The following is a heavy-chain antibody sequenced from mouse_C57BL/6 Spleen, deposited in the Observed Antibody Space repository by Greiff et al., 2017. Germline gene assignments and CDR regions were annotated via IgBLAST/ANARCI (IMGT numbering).Heavy chain of an antibody. Sequence: EVHLVESGGGLVQPGGSLSLSCAASGFTFTDYYMSWVRQPPGKALEWLGFIRNKANGYTTEYSASVKGRFTISRDKSQSILYLQMNALRAEDSATYYCARYPQTAFDYWGQGTTLTVSS. CDR3: ARYPQTAFDY. CDR2: IRNKANGYTT. J-gene: IGHJ2*01. D-gene: IGHD4-1*01. CDR1: GFTFTDYY. V-gene: IGHV7-3*01.